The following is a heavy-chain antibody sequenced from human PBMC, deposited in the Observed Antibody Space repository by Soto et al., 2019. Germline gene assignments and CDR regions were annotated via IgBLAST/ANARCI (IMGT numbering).Heavy chain of an antibody. CDR1: GFTFNNFA. CDR3: VKDSSRWYYFDY. CDR2: ITASGSFT. V-gene: IGHV3-23*01. D-gene: IGHD6-13*01. Sequence: EVQLLESGGALVQPGGSLRLACAASGFTFNNFAMSWVRQAPGKGLEWVSGITASGSFTYYAASVKGRFTISRDNRKNTLSLQIDSLRGEDTASYYFVKDSSRWYYFDYWGPGTLVTVSS. J-gene: IGHJ4*02.